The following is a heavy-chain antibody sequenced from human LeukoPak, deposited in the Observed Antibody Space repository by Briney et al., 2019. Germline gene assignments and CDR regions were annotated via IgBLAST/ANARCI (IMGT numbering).Heavy chain of an antibody. J-gene: IGHJ3*02. CDR1: GYTFTSYG. D-gene: IGHD3-22*01. V-gene: IGHV1-18*01. CDR3: ARAKRSYYYDSSGYRSAFDI. CDR2: ISAYNGNT. Sequence: GASVKVSCKASGYTFTSYGISWVRQAPGQGLEWMGWISAYNGNTNYAQKLQGRVTMTTDTSTSTAYMELRSLRSDDTAVYYCARAKRSYYYDSSGYRSAFDIWGQGTMVTVSS.